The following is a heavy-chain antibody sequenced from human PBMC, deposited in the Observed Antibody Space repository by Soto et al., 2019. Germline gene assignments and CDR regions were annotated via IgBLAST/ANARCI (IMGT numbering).Heavy chain of an antibody. D-gene: IGHD5-12*01. CDR3: AKDRGYTAYDLWKYHYHYYGMDV. V-gene: IGHV3-23*01. Sequence: GGSLRLSCAASGFTFSSYAMTWVRQAPGKGLECVSAISGSGDSTSYADSVKGRFTVSRDTSKNTLYLQMNSLRVGDTAVYFCAKDRGYTAYDLWKYHYHYYGMDVWGQGTTVTVYS. J-gene: IGHJ6*02. CDR1: GFTFSSYA. CDR2: ISGSGDST.